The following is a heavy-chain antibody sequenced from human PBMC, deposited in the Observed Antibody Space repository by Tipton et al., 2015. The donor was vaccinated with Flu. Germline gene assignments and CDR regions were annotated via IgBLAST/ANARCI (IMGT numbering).Heavy chain of an antibody. D-gene: IGHD2-15*01. Sequence: SLRLSCTASGFTFSTYWMNWVRQAPGKGLEWVANIKQDGSDKYYVDSVKGRFTISRDNARNTVSLQMNSLRAEDTAVYFCARANCNGAGCQGFDPFDIWGQGTMVTVSS. V-gene: IGHV3-7*01. CDR1: GFTFSTYW. CDR3: ARANCNGAGCQGFDPFDI. J-gene: IGHJ3*02. CDR2: IKQDGSDK.